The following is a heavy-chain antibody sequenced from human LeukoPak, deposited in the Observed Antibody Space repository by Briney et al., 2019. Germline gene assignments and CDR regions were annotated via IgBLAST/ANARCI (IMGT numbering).Heavy chain of an antibody. Sequence: SQTLSLTCTVSGGSINSGSYYWNWIRQSAGKGLEWIGHIYTTGSTNCNPSLKSRVAISLDTSKNQFSLRLNSVTAADTAVYYCARHSGGITFGGVIDYWGQGTLVSVSS. CDR3: ARHSGGITFGGVIDY. V-gene: IGHV4-61*09. J-gene: IGHJ4*02. D-gene: IGHD3-16*02. CDR1: GGSINSGSYY. CDR2: IYTTGST.